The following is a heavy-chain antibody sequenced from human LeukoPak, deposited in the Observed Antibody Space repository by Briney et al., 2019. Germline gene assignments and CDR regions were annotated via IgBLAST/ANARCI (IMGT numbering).Heavy chain of an antibody. CDR2: ISSSGSTI. CDR1: GFTFSSYE. V-gene: IGHV3-48*03. J-gene: IGHJ4*02. D-gene: IGHD2/OR15-2a*01. Sequence: GGSLRLSCAASGFTFSSYEMNWVRQAPGKGLEWVSYISSSGSTIYYADSVKGRFTISRDNAKNSLYLQMNSLRAEDTAVYYCARDEALFSTDGPAYYFDYWGQGTLVTVSS. CDR3: ARDEALFSTDGPAYYFDY.